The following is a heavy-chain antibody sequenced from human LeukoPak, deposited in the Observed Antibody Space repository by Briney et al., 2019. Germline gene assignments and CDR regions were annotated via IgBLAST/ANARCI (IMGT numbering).Heavy chain of an antibody. V-gene: IGHV3-23*01. CDR1: GFTFSSYA. D-gene: IGHD3-22*01. CDR3: ARSSSGYYYPYFDY. CDR2: ISGSGGST. J-gene: IGHJ4*02. Sequence: PGGSLRLSCAASGFTFSSYAMSWVRQAPGRGLEWVSAISGSGGSTYYADSVKGRFTISRDNSKNTLYLQMNSLRAEDTAVYYCARSSSGYYYPYFDYWGQGTLVTVSS.